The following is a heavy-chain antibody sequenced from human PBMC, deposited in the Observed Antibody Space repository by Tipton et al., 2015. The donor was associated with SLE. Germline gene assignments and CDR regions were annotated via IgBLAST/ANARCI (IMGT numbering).Heavy chain of an antibody. CDR2: VYYSGST. D-gene: IGHD2-2*01. CDR1: GASISSSSYY. J-gene: IGHJ3*02. V-gene: IGHV4-39*07. Sequence: TLSLTCTVSGASISSSSYYWVWFRQPPGKGLEWTGSVYYSGSTSYNPSLKSRVTISIDTSKRQFSLQLSSVTAADTAVYYCAERYDTFEIWGQGTTVTVSS. CDR3: AERYDTFEI.